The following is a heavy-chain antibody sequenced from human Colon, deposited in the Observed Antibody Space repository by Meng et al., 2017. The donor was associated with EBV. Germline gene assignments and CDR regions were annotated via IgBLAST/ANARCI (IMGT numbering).Heavy chain of an antibody. CDR1: GGSFRDYY. CDR3: ARRGPSGNFSP. V-gene: IGHV4-34*01. CDR2: IDHRGNT. Sequence: LQQWGGELFKPSETLSRSCAVYGGSFRDYYWTWIRHPPGKGLEWIGEIDHRGNTKYNPSLKSRVTISLDTSKKQFSLKVSSVTAADSAVYYCARRGPSGNFSPWSQGALVTVSS. J-gene: IGHJ5*02. D-gene: IGHD3-10*01.